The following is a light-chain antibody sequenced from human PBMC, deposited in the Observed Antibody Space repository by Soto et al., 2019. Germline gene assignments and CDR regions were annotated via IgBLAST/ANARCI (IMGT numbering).Light chain of an antibody. CDR2: AAS. V-gene: IGKV1-39*01. J-gene: IGKJ5*01. Sequence: DIPLPQSTSSLSASVGDRVIITCRASQTINSHLNWYQQKPGKAPNLLVYAASSLQSGVPSRFTGSGSGTDFTLTISRLQPEDFATYFCQQSYTTPITFGQGTRLEIK. CDR1: QTINSH. CDR3: QQSYTTPIT.